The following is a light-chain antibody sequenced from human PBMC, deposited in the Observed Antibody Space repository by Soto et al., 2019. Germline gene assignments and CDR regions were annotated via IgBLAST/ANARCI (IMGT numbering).Light chain of an antibody. V-gene: IGLV2-11*01. CDR3: SSYAGSYV. Sequence: QSVLTQPRSVSGSPGQSVTISCTGTSRDVGDYNYVSWYQQHPGKAPKLMIYAVSQRPSGVSDRFSGSKSGNTASLTISGLQAEDEADYYCSSYAGSYVFGTGTKLTVL. CDR2: AVS. J-gene: IGLJ1*01. CDR1: SRDVGDYNY.